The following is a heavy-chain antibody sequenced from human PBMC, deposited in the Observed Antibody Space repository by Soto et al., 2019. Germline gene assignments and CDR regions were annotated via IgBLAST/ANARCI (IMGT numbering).Heavy chain of an antibody. CDR1: GFTFSSYG. CDR3: AKAISGWFYDY. Sequence: QVQLVESGGGVVQPGRSLRLSCAASGFTFSSYGMHWVRQAPGKGLEWVAVISFDGSNNYYADSVKGRFTISRDNSKATLYLQMNSLRAEDTAVYYCAKAISGWFYDYWGQGTLVTVSS. CDR2: ISFDGSNN. J-gene: IGHJ4*02. V-gene: IGHV3-30*18. D-gene: IGHD6-19*01.